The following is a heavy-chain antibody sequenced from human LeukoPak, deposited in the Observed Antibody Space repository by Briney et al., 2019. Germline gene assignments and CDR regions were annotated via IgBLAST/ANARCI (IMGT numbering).Heavy chain of an antibody. J-gene: IGHJ4*02. CDR1: GDSVSSNSAA. CDR3: ARDRDGTGLHGTNCDQ. V-gene: IGHV6-1*01. CDR2: TYYRSKWFN. Sequence: SQTLSLTCAISGDSVSSNSAAWTWIRQSPSRGLEWLGRTYYRSKWFNDYAVSVKSRIAINPDTSKNQFSLHLNSVTPEDTAVYYCARDRDGTGLHGTNCDQWGQGTLVTVSS. D-gene: IGHD6-19*01.